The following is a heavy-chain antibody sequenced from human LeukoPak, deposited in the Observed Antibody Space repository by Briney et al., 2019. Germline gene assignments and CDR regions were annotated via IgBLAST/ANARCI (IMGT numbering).Heavy chain of an antibody. D-gene: IGHD5-18*01. CDR1: GFTFYDYA. CDR3: AKAGRGYSYNDY. J-gene: IGHJ4*02. CDR2: ISGNGLST. Sequence: GGSLRLSCAASGFTFYDYAMHWVRQAPGKGLEWVSLISGNGLSTYYADSVKGRFTISRDNNKNSLSLQMNSLRTEDTALYYCAKAGRGYSYNDYWGQGTLVTVSS. V-gene: IGHV3-43*02.